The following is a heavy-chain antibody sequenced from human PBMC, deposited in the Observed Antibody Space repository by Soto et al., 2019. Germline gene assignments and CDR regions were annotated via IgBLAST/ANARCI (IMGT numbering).Heavy chain of an antibody. CDR1: GFSLTSRPVG. Sequence: QITLEESGPALMKPTQTRTLTCTFSGFSLTSRPVGLGCLRQPPGKALEWLALIYWDDDKRYNPSLRSRLTITKGTSYNQVVLTMTNMDSVDTATYYCAHRRDYDGSWNEGYFDYWGQGVLVTVSS. CDR3: AHRRDYDGSWNEGYFDY. D-gene: IGHD1-1*01. J-gene: IGHJ4*02. CDR2: IYWDDDK. V-gene: IGHV2-5*02.